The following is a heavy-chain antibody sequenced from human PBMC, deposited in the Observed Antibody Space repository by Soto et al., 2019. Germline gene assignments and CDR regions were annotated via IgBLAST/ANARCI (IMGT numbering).Heavy chain of an antibody. CDR2: ISNSGGST. V-gene: IGHV3-23*01. Sequence: EVQLLESGGGLVQPGGSLRLSCAASGFTFSSYAMSWVRQAPGKGLQWVSAISNSGGSTYYADSVKGRFTISRDNAKNTLYLQMNSLSADDTDVYYCAKDQGRAVPRGGFDPWGQGTLVTVSS. CDR3: AKDQGRAVPRGGFDP. CDR1: GFTFSSYA. D-gene: IGHD4-17*01. J-gene: IGHJ5*02.